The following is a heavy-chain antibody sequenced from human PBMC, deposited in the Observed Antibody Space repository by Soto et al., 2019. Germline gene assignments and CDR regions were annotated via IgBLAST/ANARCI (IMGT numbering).Heavy chain of an antibody. V-gene: IGHV4-59*01. D-gene: IGHD1-26*01. CDR3: ARRWGPTFDF. CDR1: GGSISCYY. CDR2: IYYSGST. Sequence: QVQLQESGPGLVKPSETLSLTCTVSGGSISCYYWSWIRQPPGKGLEWIGYIYYSGSTNYNPSLKSRVTISVDTSKNQFSLKLSSVTAADTAMYYCARRWGPTFDFWGQGTLVTVSS. J-gene: IGHJ4*02.